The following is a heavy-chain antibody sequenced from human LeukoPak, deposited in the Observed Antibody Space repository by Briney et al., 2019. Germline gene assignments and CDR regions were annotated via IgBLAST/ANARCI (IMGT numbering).Heavy chain of an antibody. CDR2: IWYDGSNK. J-gene: IGHJ5*02. CDR1: GFTFSNYA. V-gene: IGHV3-33*06. CDR3: AKDQSVIAPLWFDP. Sequence: PGGSLRLSCAASGFTFSNYAMHWVRQAPGKGLEWVAVIWYDGSNKYYADSVKGRFTISRDNSKNTLYLQMNSLRAEDTAVYYCAKDQSVIAPLWFDPWGQGTLVTVSS. D-gene: IGHD2/OR15-2a*01.